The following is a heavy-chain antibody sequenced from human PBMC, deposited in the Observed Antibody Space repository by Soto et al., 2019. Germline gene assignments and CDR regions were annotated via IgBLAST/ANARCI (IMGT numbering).Heavy chain of an antibody. J-gene: IGHJ6*02. V-gene: IGHV5-10-1*01. CDR3: ARHARDSYGSGYYYYGMEV. Sequence: GEALNISGKGSGYGFTNYWIGWVRQMPGKGLEWMGRIDPSDSYTNYSPSFQGHVTISAEKSISTAYLQWSSLKDSDTAMYYCARHARDSYGSGYYYYGMEVWGQGTTVTVSS. CDR1: GYGFTNYW. D-gene: IGHD5-18*01. CDR2: IDPSDSYT.